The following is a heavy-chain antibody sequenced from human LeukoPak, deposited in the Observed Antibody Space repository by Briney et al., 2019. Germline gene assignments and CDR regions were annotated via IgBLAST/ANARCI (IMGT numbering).Heavy chain of an antibody. J-gene: IGHJ6*02. Sequence: GGSLRLSCAASGFTFSSYWMSWVRQAPGKGLEWVANIKQDGSEKYYVDSVKGRFTISRDNAKNSLYLQMNSLRAEDTAVYYCARDHPGARYSSYYYYGMDVWGQGTTVTVSS. CDR1: GFTFSSYW. CDR2: IKQDGSEK. D-gene: IGHD3-10*01. V-gene: IGHV3-7*01. CDR3: ARDHPGARYSSYYYYGMDV.